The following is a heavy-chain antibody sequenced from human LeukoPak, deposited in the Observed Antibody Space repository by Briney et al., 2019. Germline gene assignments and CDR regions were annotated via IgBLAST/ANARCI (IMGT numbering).Heavy chain of an antibody. V-gene: IGHV4-34*01. CDR3: AREGIVVVVAAANYYYYGVDV. Sequence: MSAGTLSLSCAASGGTFSGYCWSWIRQPPGKGLEWIGEINHSGSTIYNASLKSRVTISVATSKNQFSLKLSSVTAADTAVYYCAREGIVVVVAAANYYYYGVDVWGKGTTVTVSS. CDR1: GGTFSGYC. D-gene: IGHD2-15*01. CDR2: INHSGST. J-gene: IGHJ6*04.